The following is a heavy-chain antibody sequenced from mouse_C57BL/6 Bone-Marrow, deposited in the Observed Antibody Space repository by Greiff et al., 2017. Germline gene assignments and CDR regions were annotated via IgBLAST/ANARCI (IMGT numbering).Heavy chain of an antibody. J-gene: IGHJ3*01. CDR1: GFSFTSYG. CDR2: IWSGGST. Sequence: QVQLQQSGPGLVQPSPCLSITCTVSGFSFTSYGVHWVRQSPGKGLEWLGVIWSGGSTDYNAAFISSMSISKDNYKSHVFFKMNSLQADDTAIYYCDRNVYYYGSWLAYWGQGTLVTGSA. D-gene: IGHD1-1*01. V-gene: IGHV2-2*01. CDR3: DRNVYYYGSWLAY.